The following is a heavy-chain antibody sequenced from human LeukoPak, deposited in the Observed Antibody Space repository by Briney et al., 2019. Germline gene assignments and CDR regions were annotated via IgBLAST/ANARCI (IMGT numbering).Heavy chain of an antibody. D-gene: IGHD3-3*01. V-gene: IGHV1-69*13. CDR2: IIPIFGTA. CDR1: GGTFSSYA. J-gene: IGHJ4*02. CDR3: ARGSGVFGVVPAPDY. Sequence: SVKVSCKASGGTFSSYAISWARQAPGQGLEWMGGIIPIFGTANYAQKFQGRVTITADESTSTAYMELSSLRSEDTAVYYCARGSGVFGVVPAPDYWGQGTLVTVSS.